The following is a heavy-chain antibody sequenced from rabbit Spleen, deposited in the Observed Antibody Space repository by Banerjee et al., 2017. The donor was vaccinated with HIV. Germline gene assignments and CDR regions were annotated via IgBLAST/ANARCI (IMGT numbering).Heavy chain of an antibody. CDR1: GFSFRSGYD. D-gene: IGHD1-1*01. V-gene: IGHV1S40*01. CDR3: ARDLVGVIGWNFYL. CDR2: INAVTGKA. Sequence: QQLVESGGGLVKPGASLTLTCKASGFSFRSGYDMCWVRQAPGKGLQWIACINAVTGKAVYATWAKGRFTFSKTSSTTVTLQMTSLTAADRAAYFCARDLVGVIGWNFYLWGQGTLVTVS. J-gene: IGHJ3*01.